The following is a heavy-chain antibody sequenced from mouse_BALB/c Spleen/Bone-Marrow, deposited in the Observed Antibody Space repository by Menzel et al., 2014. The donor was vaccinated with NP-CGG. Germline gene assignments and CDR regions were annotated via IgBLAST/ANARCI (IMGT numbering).Heavy chain of an antibody. J-gene: IGHJ4*01. CDR3: TSRDYAMDY. V-gene: IGHV1-69*02. Sequence: QVQLKESGAELVRPGASVKLSCKASGYTFTSYWINWVKQRPGQGLEWIGNIYPSDSYTNYNQKFKDKATLTVDKSSSTAYMQLSSPTSEDSAVYYCTSRDYAMDYWGQGTSVTVSS. CDR2: IYPSDSYT. CDR1: GYTFTSYW.